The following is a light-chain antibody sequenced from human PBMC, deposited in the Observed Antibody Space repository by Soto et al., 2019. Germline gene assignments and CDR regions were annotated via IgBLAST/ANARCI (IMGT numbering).Light chain of an antibody. J-gene: IGLJ3*02. V-gene: IGLV2-8*01. CDR3: SSYAGSNNFWV. Sequence: QSVLTQPPSASGSPGQSVTISCTGTSSDVGGYNYVSWYQQHPGKAPKLMIYKVSKRPSGVPDRFSGSKSGNTASLTVSGLQAEDEADYYCSSYAGSNNFWVFGGGTQLTVL. CDR2: KVS. CDR1: SSDVGGYNY.